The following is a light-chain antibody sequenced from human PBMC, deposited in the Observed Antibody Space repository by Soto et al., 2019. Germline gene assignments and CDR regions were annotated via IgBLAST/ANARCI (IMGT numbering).Light chain of an antibody. Sequence: DIPMTQSPSTLSASVGDRVTITCRASQSISTWLAWYQQKPGKAPKLLIYDASSLESGVPSRFRGSGSGTEFTLTISTLQPDDFATYYCQQYNTFSYTFGQGTKLENK. V-gene: IGKV1-5*01. J-gene: IGKJ2*01. CDR3: QQYNTFSYT. CDR2: DAS. CDR1: QSISTW.